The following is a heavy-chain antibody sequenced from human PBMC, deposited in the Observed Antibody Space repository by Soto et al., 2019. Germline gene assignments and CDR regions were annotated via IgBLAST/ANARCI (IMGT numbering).Heavy chain of an antibody. V-gene: IGHV4-61*01. Sequence: SETLSLTCTVSGGSVSSGSYYWSWIRQPPGKGLEWTGYIYYSGSTNYNPSLKSRVTISVDTSKNQFSLKLSSVTAADTAVYYCARVITMVRGVITNDAFDIWGQGTMVTVSS. CDR1: GGSVSSGSYY. CDR3: ARVITMVRGVITNDAFDI. J-gene: IGHJ3*02. CDR2: IYYSGST. D-gene: IGHD3-10*01.